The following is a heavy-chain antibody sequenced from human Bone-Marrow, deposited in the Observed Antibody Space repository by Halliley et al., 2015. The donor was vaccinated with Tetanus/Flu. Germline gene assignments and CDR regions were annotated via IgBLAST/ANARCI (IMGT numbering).Heavy chain of an antibody. V-gene: IGHV3-30*03. CDR3: ATATIGIYSR. J-gene: IGHJ4*02. CDR1: GFTFSTSG. Sequence: QLVQSGGGMVQPGRSLRPSCAASGFTFSTSGMHWVRQAPGKGLEWVALISYDGTSQNYADSVKGRFTISRDNSKKMLYLQMSSLRGEDTAVYYCATATIGIYSRWGQGTLVTVSS. CDR2: ISYDGTSQ. D-gene: IGHD4-4*01.